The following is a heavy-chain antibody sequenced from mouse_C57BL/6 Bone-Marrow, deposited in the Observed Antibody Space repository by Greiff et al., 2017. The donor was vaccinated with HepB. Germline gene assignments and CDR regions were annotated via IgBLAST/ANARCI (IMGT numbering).Heavy chain of an antibody. CDR2: IDPENGDT. CDR1: GFNIKDYY. CDR3: TFYYDGSRWYFAF. Sequence: VQLQQSGAELVRPGASVKLSCTASGFNIKDYYMHWVKQRPEQGLEWIGWIDPENGDTEYDPKFQGKAIMTADTSSNTAYLQLSSLTSEDTAVYYSTFYYDGSRWYFAFWGTGTPVTVSS. J-gene: IGHJ1*03. D-gene: IGHD1-1*01. V-gene: IGHV14-1*01.